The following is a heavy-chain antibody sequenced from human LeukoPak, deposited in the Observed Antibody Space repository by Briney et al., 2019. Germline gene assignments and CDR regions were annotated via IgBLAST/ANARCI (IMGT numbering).Heavy chain of an antibody. V-gene: IGHV3-33*01. CDR1: GFTFSSYG. J-gene: IGHJ4*02. CDR3: ARFGYSNSWYSFDY. D-gene: IGHD6-13*01. CDR2: IWYDGSNK. Sequence: GGSLRLSCAASGFTFSSYGMHWVRQAPGKGLEWVAVIWYDGSNKYYADSVKGRFTISRDNSKNTLYLQMNSLRAEDTAVYYCARFGYSNSWYSFDYWGQGTLVTVSS.